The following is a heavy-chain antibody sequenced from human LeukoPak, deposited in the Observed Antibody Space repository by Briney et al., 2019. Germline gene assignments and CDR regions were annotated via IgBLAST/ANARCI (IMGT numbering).Heavy chain of an antibody. CDR1: GGSISSYY. CDR2: IYYSGST. J-gene: IGHJ4*02. Sequence: TSETLSLTCTVSGGSISSYYWSWIRQPPGKGLEWIGYIYYSGSTNYNPSLKSRVTISVDTSKNQFSLKLSSVTAADTAVYYCARAPYSSSWYSIDYWGQGTLVTVSS. CDR3: ARAPYSSSWYSIDY. D-gene: IGHD6-13*01. V-gene: IGHV4-59*01.